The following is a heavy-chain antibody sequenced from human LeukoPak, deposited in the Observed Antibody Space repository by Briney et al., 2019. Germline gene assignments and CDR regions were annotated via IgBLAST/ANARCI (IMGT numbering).Heavy chain of an antibody. V-gene: IGHV3-23*01. Sequence: GGSLRLSCAASGFTVSSNYMSWARQAPGKGLEWVSTIGGLGESTNYADSVKGRFTISRDNSKNTLYLQMNNLRAEDTAVYYCAKDRDIILTGHGMDVWGQGTTVTVSS. CDR2: IGGLGEST. J-gene: IGHJ6*02. CDR1: GFTVSSNY. D-gene: IGHD3-9*01. CDR3: AKDRDIILTGHGMDV.